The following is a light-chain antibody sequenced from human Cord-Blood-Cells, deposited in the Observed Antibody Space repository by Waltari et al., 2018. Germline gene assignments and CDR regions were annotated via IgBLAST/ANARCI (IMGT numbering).Light chain of an antibody. CDR2: RNN. CDR1: SSNLGSNY. CDR3: AAWDDSLSGVV. V-gene: IGLV1-47*01. Sequence: QSVLTQPPSASGTPGQRVTISCSGSSSNLGSNYVYWYQQLPGTAPKILTYRNNQRPSGVPDRFSGSKSGPSASLAISGLRSEDEADYYCAAWDDSLSGVVFGGGTKLTVL. J-gene: IGLJ2*01.